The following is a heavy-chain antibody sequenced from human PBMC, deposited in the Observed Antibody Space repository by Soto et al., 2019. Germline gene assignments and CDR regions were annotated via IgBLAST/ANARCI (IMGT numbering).Heavy chain of an antibody. CDR3: ARQLSHICDS. D-gene: IGHD3-3*02. J-gene: IGHJ4*02. CDR2: IKPGTSDI. V-gene: IGHV5-51*01. CDR1: GYKFGSAW. Sequence: GESLKISCXGVGYKFGSAWIGWVRQMPGKGLEWMGIIKPGTSDIRYSPSCRGRVTISADEVVSTAYLQWSSLKASDTAMYYCARQLSHICDSWGQGTLVTVSS.